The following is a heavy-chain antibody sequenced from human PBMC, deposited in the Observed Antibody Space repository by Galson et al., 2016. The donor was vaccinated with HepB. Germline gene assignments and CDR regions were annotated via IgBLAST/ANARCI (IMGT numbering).Heavy chain of an antibody. D-gene: IGHD5-24*01. CDR1: GSTFSINS. CDR3: ATGGWMAASHF. CDR2: IARSSSYI. V-gene: IGHV3-21*01. Sequence: SLRLSCAASGSTFSINSMSWVRQAPGKGLEWIAAIARSSSYIYYRDSVKGRFTISRDNAKNSLYLQMDSLRAEDTAVYYCATGGWMAASHFWGQGTLVTVSS. J-gene: IGHJ4*02.